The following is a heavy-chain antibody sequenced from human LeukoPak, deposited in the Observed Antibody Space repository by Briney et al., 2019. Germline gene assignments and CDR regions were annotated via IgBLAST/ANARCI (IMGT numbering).Heavy chain of an antibody. CDR1: GYTFTSYH. CDR3: ARNPLSLRGVDS. J-gene: IGHJ4*02. V-gene: IGHV1-46*01. Sequence: ASVKVSCKASGYTFTSYHLHWVRQAPGQGLEWMGIINPSGGSTTYAQKFQGRVTMTRETSTSTVYMELSSLGSEDTAVYYCARNPLSLRGVDSWGQGALVTVSS. D-gene: IGHD3-16*01. CDR2: INPSGGST.